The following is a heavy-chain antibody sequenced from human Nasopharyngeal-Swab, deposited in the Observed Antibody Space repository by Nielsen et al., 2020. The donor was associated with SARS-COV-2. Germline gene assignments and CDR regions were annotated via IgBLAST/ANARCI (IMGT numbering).Heavy chain of an antibody. D-gene: IGHD3-3*01. CDR3: ARGSITIFGVVIQGWFDP. Sequence: WVRKAPGQGLEGMGWMNPNSGNTGYAQKFQGRVTMTRNTSISTAYMELSSLRSEDTAVYYCARGSITIFGVVIQGWFDPWGQGTLVTVSS. CDR2: MNPNSGNT. V-gene: IGHV1-8*01. J-gene: IGHJ5*02.